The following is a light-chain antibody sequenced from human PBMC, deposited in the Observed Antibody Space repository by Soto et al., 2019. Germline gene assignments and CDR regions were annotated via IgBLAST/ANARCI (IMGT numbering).Light chain of an antibody. V-gene: IGKV3-20*01. CDR1: QSVSSS. CDR2: GAS. Sequence: EVVVTQSPDTLSLSPGETAPLSCRASQSVSSSVAWYQHKPGPAPRLLIYGASTRATGIPARFSGSGSGTEFTLTISRLEPEDFAVYYCQYYGSSVTFAGGTKVDIK. J-gene: IGKJ4*01. CDR3: QYYGSSVT.